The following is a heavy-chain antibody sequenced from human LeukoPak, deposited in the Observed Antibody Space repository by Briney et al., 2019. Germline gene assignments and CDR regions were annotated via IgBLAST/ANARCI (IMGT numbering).Heavy chain of an antibody. CDR1: GGSISSGSYY. J-gene: IGHJ5*02. CDR2: IYHSGST. Sequence: SETLSLTCTVSGGSISSGSYYWSWIRQPPGKGLEWIGSIYHSGSTYYNPSLKSRVTISVDTSKNQFSLKLSSVTAADTAVYYCARDRGNNWNDVRWFDPWGQGTLVTVSS. CDR3: ARDRGNNWNDVRWFDP. D-gene: IGHD1-1*01. V-gene: IGHV4-39*07.